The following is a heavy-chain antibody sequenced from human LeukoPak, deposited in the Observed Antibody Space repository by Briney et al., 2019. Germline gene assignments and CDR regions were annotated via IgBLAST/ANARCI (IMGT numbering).Heavy chain of an antibody. D-gene: IGHD3-3*01. CDR1: GFTFDDYA. V-gene: IGHV3-23*01. CDR3: AKAPIFGVVTPFDY. Sequence: GGSLRLSCAASGFTFDDYAMHWVRQAPGKGLEWVSAISGSGGSTYYADSVKGRFTISRDNSKNTLYLQMNSLRAEDTAVYYCAKAPIFGVVTPFDYWGQGTLVTVSS. J-gene: IGHJ4*02. CDR2: ISGSGGST.